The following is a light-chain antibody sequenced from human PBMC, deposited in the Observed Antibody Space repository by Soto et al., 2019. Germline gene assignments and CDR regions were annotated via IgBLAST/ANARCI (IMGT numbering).Light chain of an antibody. Sequence: QSVLTQPPSVSRAPGQRVTISCTGSSSNIGAGYDVHWYQQVPGTAPKLLIYGNSNRPSGVPDRFSGSKSGTSASLAITGLQAEDEADYYCQSYDSSLSGVVFGGGTKLTVL. V-gene: IGLV1-40*01. CDR1: SSNIGAGYD. CDR3: QSYDSSLSGVV. J-gene: IGLJ2*01. CDR2: GNS.